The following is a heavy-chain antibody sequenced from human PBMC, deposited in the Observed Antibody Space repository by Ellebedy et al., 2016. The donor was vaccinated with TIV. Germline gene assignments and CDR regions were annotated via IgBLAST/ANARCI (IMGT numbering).Heavy chain of an antibody. CDR1: GFTFSSYW. CDR3: ARDKLVEAFDI. CDR2: IKQDGSEK. J-gene: IGHJ3*02. V-gene: IGHV3-7*04. D-gene: IGHD6-13*01. Sequence: GESLKISXAASGFTFSSYWMSWVRQAPGKGLEWVANIKQDGSEKYYVDSVKGRFTISRDNAKNSLYLQMNSLRAEDTAVYYCARDKLVEAFDIWGQGTMVTVSS.